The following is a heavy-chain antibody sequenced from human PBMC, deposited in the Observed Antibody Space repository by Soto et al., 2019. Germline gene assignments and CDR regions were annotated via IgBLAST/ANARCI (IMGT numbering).Heavy chain of an antibody. Sequence: QLQLQESGSGLVKPSQTLSLTCAVSGDSISSGGYSWNWIRQPPGKGLEWIGNIYHSGGADYNPSLKSRVTITVDSSNNQFSLNLRSVTAADTAVYYCARDSRNGYHLEYWGQGTLVTVSS. V-gene: IGHV4-30-2*01. CDR2: IYHSGGA. CDR3: ARDSRNGYHLEY. CDR1: GDSISSGGYS. J-gene: IGHJ4*02. D-gene: IGHD3-22*01.